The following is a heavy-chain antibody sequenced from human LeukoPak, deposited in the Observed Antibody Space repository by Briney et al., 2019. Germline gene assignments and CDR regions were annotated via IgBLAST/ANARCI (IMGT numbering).Heavy chain of an antibody. Sequence: PSETLSLTCTVSGGSISSSSYYWGWIRQPPGKGLEWIGSIYYSGSTYYNPSLKSRVTISVDTSKNQFSLKLSSVTAADTAVYYCARSYSGSYLMVDYWGQGTLVTVSS. D-gene: IGHD1-26*01. CDR3: ARSYSGSYLMVDY. J-gene: IGHJ4*02. V-gene: IGHV4-39*07. CDR1: GGSISSSSYY. CDR2: IYYSGST.